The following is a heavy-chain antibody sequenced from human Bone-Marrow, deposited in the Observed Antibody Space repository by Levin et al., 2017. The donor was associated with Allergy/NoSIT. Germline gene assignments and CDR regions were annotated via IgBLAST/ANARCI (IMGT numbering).Heavy chain of an antibody. J-gene: IGHJ6*02. D-gene: IGHD5-12*01. V-gene: IGHV3-49*03. CDR2: IRGKAFGGTR. CDR1: GFTFGDYA. CDR3: SRTCGGLATTSCDYYGMDV. Sequence: GESLKISCTTSGFTFGDYAIIWFRQAPGKGLEWVSFIRGKAFGGTREYAASVKGRFTISIDESKSAAYLQMNSLKTEDPAVYFCSRTCGGLATTSCDYYGMDVWGQGTTVTVSS.